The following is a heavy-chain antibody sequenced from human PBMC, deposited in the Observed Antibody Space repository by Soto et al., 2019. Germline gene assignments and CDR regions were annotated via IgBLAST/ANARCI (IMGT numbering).Heavy chain of an antibody. Sequence: VASVKVSCKVSGYTLTELSMHWVRQAPGKGLEWMGGFDPEDGETIYAQKFQGRVTMTEDTSTDTAYMELSSLRSEDTAVYYCATDLYYYDSESGPNYWGQGTLVTVS. CDR2: FDPEDGET. CDR3: ATDLYYYDSESGPNY. CDR1: GYTLTELS. J-gene: IGHJ4*02. V-gene: IGHV1-24*01. D-gene: IGHD3-22*01.